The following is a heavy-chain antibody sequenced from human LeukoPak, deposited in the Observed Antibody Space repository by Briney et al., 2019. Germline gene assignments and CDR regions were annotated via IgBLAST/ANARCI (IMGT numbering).Heavy chain of an antibody. V-gene: IGHV4-34*01. CDR2: INHSGST. CDR1: GGSFSGYY. Sequence: PSETLSLTCAVYGGSFSGYYWSWIRQPPGKGLEWIGEINHSGSTNYNPSLKSRVTISVDTSKNQFSLKLSSVTAADTAVYYCARGLEGYCSSTSCYPYWKSAFDIWGQGTMVTVSS. D-gene: IGHD2-2*01. CDR3: ARGLEGYCSSTSCYPYWKSAFDI. J-gene: IGHJ3*02.